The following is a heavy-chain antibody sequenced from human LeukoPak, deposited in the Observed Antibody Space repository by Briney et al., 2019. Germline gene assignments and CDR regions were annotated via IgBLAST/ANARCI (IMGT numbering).Heavy chain of an antibody. V-gene: IGHV3-53*04. CDR3: ASGPLRVAAAGQLDY. J-gene: IGHJ4*02. CDR2: IYSGGST. D-gene: IGHD6-13*01. Sequence: GGSLRLSCAASGFTVSSNYMSWVRQAPGKGLEWVSVIYSGGSTYYADSVKGRFTISRHNSKNTLYLQMNSLRAEDTAVYYCASGPLRVAAAGQLDYWGQGTLVTVSS. CDR1: GFTVSSNY.